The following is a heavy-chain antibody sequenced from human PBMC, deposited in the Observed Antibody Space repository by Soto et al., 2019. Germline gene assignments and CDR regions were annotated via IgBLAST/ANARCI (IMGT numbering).Heavy chain of an antibody. Sequence: EVQLVESGGGLVQPGGSLRLSCAASGFTFSNDWMSWVRQVPGKGLAWVSNIKEDGSEQYYVDSVKGRFTISRDNAKNSVHLQMNSLRDEYTAVYYCVRFSILVSGRGRGAFFDSWGQGTPVTVSS. CDR3: VRFSILVSGRGRGAFFDS. CDR1: GFTFSNDW. CDR2: IKEDGSEQ. V-gene: IGHV3-7*03. D-gene: IGHD6-19*01. J-gene: IGHJ4*02.